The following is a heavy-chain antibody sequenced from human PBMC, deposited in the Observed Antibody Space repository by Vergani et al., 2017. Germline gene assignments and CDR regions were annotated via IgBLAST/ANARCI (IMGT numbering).Heavy chain of an antibody. CDR3: ARSLDY. CDR1: GFKFSQFG. CDR2: IKQDGSEK. V-gene: IGHV3-7*01. Sequence: VQLVESGGGVVQPGTSLRLSCEASGFKFSQFGMHWVRQGPGKGLEWVANIKQDGSEKFYVDSVKGRFTISRDNAKNSVYLQMNSLRAEDTAVYFCARSLDYWGQGTLVTVSS. J-gene: IGHJ4*02.